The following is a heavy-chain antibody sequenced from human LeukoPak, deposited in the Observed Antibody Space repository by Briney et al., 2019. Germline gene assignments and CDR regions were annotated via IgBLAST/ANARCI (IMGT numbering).Heavy chain of an antibody. Sequence: GGSLRLSCAASGFTFSSYTMHWIRQAPGKGLEWVSSISGSNSYIFYADSVKGRFTVSRDNAKDSLYLQMNSLRAEDTAVYYCARDLAEYYYDSSGYLDWGQGTLVTVSS. CDR2: ISGSNSYI. CDR3: ARDLAEYYYDSSGYLD. V-gene: IGHV3-21*01. CDR1: GFTFSSYT. D-gene: IGHD3-22*01. J-gene: IGHJ4*02.